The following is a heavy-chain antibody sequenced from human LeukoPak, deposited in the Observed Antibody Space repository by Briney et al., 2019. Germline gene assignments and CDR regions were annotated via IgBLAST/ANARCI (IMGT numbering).Heavy chain of an antibody. CDR1: GGSISSGGYS. J-gene: IGHJ4*02. D-gene: IGHD3-22*01. CDR2: IYYSGST. CDR3: ARVGGYPPLYFDY. V-gene: IGHV4-31*03. Sequence: SETLSLTCTVSGGSISSGGYSWSWIRQHPGKGLEWIGYIYYSGSTYYNPSLKSRVTISVETSKNQFSLKLSSVTAADTAVYYCARVGGYPPLYFDYWGQGTLVTVSS.